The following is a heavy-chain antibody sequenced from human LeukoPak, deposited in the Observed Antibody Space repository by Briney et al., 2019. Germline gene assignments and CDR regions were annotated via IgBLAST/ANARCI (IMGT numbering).Heavy chain of an antibody. J-gene: IGHJ4*02. V-gene: IGHV1-69*13. CDR1: GGTFISYA. CDR3: ASTSNDGGYGEYFDH. CDR2: IIPIFGTA. D-gene: IGHD4-17*01. Sequence: SVKVSCKASGGTFISYAISWVRQAPGQGLEWMGGIIPIFGTANYAQKFQGRVTITADESTSTAYMELSSLRSEDTAVYYCASTSNDGGYGEYFDHWGQGTLVTVSS.